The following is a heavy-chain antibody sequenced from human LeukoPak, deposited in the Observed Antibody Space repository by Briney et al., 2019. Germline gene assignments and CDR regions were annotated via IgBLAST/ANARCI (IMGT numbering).Heavy chain of an antibody. Sequence: SETLSLTCTVSGGSTSSYYWSWIRQPPGKGLEWIGYIYYSGSTNYNPSLKSRVTISVDTSKNQFSLKLSSVTAADTAVYYCARAHYYDSSGYYLDYWGQGTLVTVSS. CDR3: ARAHYYDSSGYYLDY. D-gene: IGHD3-22*01. J-gene: IGHJ4*02. CDR1: GGSTSSYY. CDR2: IYYSGST. V-gene: IGHV4-59*12.